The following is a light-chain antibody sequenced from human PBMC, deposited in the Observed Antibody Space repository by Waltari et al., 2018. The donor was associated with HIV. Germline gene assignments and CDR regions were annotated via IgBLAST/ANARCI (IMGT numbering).Light chain of an antibody. Sequence: QSVLTQPPSASGTPGQSVTISCSGTSSNIGTNYVYWYQQFPGTAPKLLIYRNNRRASGVPDRFSGFKSGTSASLDISGLRSDDEAEYYCAAWDDTLTVVFGGGTKLTVL. CDR3: AAWDDTLTVV. J-gene: IGLJ2*01. CDR2: RNN. CDR1: SSNIGTNY. V-gene: IGLV1-47*01.